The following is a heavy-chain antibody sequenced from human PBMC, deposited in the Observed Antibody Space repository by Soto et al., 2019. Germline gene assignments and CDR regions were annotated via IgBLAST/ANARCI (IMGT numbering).Heavy chain of an antibody. Sequence: GASVKVSCKVSGYTLTELSVHWVRQAPGKGHEWMGGFDPEDGETIYAQKFQGRVTMTEDTSTDTAYMELSSLRSEDTAVYYCATDICSGFEYYFDYWGQGTLVTVSS. CDR1: GYTLTELS. CDR3: ATDICSGFEYYFDY. J-gene: IGHJ4*02. D-gene: IGHD6-19*01. V-gene: IGHV1-24*01. CDR2: FDPEDGET.